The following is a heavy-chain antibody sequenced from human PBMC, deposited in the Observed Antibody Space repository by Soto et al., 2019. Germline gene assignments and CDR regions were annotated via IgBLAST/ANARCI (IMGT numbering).Heavy chain of an antibody. CDR1: GFTFSSYS. CDR3: ARDHGYSSSWYDYYYYGMDV. J-gene: IGHJ6*02. Sequence: GGSLRLSCAASGFTFSSYSMNWVRQAPGKGLEWVSSISSSSSYIYYADSVKGRFTIPRDNAKNSLYLQMNSLRAEDTAVYYCARDHGYSSSWYDYYYYGMDVWGQGTTVTVSS. V-gene: IGHV3-21*01. D-gene: IGHD6-13*01. CDR2: ISSSSSYI.